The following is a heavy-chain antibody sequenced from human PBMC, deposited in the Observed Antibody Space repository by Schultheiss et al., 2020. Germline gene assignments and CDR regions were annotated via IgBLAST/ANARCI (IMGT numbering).Heavy chain of an antibody. CDR3: AKDGDCSGGSCYSSYYYGMDV. V-gene: IGHV3-23*01. Sequence: GSLRLSCAASGFTFSSYAMSWVRQAPGKGLEWVSAISGSGGSTYYADSVKGRFTISRDNSKNTLYLQMNSLRAEDTAVYYCAKDGDCSGGSCYSSYYYGMDVWGQGTTVTVSS. CDR2: ISGSGGST. CDR1: GFTFSSYA. D-gene: IGHD2-15*01. J-gene: IGHJ6*02.